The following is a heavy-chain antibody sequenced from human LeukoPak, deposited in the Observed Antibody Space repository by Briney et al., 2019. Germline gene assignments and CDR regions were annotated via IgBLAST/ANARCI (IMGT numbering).Heavy chain of an antibody. V-gene: IGHV1-69*02. CDR2: IIPILGIA. CDR3: ARSDGVARSGYYRPYYFDY. D-gene: IGHD3-3*01. CDR1: GGTFSSYT. Sequence: SVKVSCKASGGTFSSYTISWVRQAPGQGLEWMGRIIPILGIANYAQKFQGRVTITADKSTSSAYMELSSLRSEDTAVYYCARSDGVARSGYYRPYYFDYWGQGTLVTVSS. J-gene: IGHJ4*02.